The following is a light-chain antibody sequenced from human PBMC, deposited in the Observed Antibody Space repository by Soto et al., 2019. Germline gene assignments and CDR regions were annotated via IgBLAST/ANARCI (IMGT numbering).Light chain of an antibody. CDR1: SSDVGAYNY. CDR2: EVT. Sequence: QSALTQPASVSGSPGQSITISCTGTSSDVGAYNYVSWYQQHPGKVPKLMIYEVTNRPSGVSDRFSGSKSGNTASLTISGLQAEDEADYYCSSYRGGTTYVFGTGTKLTVL. J-gene: IGLJ1*01. CDR3: SSYRGGTTYV. V-gene: IGLV2-14*01.